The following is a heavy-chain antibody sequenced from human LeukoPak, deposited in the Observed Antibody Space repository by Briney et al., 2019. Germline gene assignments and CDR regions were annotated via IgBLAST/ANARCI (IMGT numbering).Heavy chain of an antibody. CDR3: ARSSGYSRPETALDAFDI. V-gene: IGHV3-21*01. CDR1: GFTFSTYS. D-gene: IGHD3-22*01. J-gene: IGHJ3*02. CDR2: ITSSSASI. Sequence: GGSLRLSCAASGFTFSTYSMNWVRQAPGKGLEWVSSITSSSASIYYADSVKGRFTISRDNAKNSLYLQMNSLRAEDTAVYYCARSSGYSRPETALDAFDIWGQGTMVTVSS.